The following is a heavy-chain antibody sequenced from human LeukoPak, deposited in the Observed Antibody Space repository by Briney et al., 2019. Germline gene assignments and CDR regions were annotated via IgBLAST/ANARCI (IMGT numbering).Heavy chain of an antibody. Sequence: PGGSLRLSCGTSGFTFRRYAMTWVRQAPGKGLEWVSGISGSGDNTYYADSVKGRFTISRDNSKNTLYLQMNSLRAEDTAVYYCARDGPITYDSSGYWFDPWGQGTLVTVSS. CDR3: ARDGPITYDSSGYWFDP. D-gene: IGHD3-22*01. CDR2: ISGSGDNT. V-gene: IGHV3-23*01. CDR1: GFTFRRYA. J-gene: IGHJ5*02.